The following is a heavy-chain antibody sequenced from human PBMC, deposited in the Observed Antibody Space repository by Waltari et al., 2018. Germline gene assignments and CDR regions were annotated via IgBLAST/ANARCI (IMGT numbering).Heavy chain of an antibody. V-gene: IGHV5-51*03. J-gene: IGHJ6*02. CDR3: ARLRAAPNYYYYGMDV. Sequence: EVQLVQSGAEVKKPGESLKISCTGSGYSFTTYWIGWVRQMPGKGLEWMGIIYPGDSDTRYSPSFQGQVTISADKSISTAYLQWSSLKASDTAMYYCARLRAAPNYYYYGMDVWGQGTTVTVSS. CDR1: GYSFTTYW. D-gene: IGHD6-6*01. CDR2: IYPGDSDT.